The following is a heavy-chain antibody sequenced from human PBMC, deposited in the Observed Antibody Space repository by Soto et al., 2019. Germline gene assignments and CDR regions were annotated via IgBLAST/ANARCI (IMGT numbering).Heavy chain of an antibody. V-gene: IGHV4-31*03. CDR2: IYYSGST. CDR3: ARVPSIAARPSWFAP. J-gene: IGHJ5*02. Sequence: QVQLQESGPGLVKPSQTLSLTCTVSGGSISSGGYYWSWIRQHPGKGLEWIGYIYYSGSTYYKPSLKSRVTISVDTSKNQCSLKLSSVTAADTAVYYCARVPSIAARPSWFAPWGQGTLVSVSS. CDR1: GGSISSGGYY. D-gene: IGHD6-6*01.